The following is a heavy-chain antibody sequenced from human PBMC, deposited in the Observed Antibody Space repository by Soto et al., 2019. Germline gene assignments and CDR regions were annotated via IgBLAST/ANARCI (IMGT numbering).Heavy chain of an antibody. CDR3: ASGITMVRGVITV. Sequence: EVQLVESGGGLVKPGGSLRLSCAASGFTFSSYSMNWVRQAPGKGLEWVSSISSSSSYIYYADSVKGRFTISRDNAKNSLYLQMNSLTAEDTAVYYCASGITMVRGVITVWGPGTLVTVSS. V-gene: IGHV3-21*01. J-gene: IGHJ4*02. CDR1: GFTFSSYS. D-gene: IGHD3-10*01. CDR2: ISSSSSYI.